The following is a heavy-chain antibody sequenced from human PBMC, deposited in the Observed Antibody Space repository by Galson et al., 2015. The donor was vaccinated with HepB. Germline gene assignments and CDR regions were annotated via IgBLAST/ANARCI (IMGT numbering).Heavy chain of an antibody. D-gene: IGHD4-23*01. CDR3: ARGDYGGNPSGDAGNAFDV. J-gene: IGHJ3*01. Sequence: SLRLSCAASGFIFSNYGMHWVRQAPGKGLEWVAMMWYDGRDKSYAASVKGRFIISRDNSKNTVSLQMYSLTVEDTALYSCARGDYGGNPSGDAGNAFDVWGQGTVVTVSS. CDR1: GFIFSNYG. V-gene: IGHV3-33*01. CDR2: MWYDGRDK.